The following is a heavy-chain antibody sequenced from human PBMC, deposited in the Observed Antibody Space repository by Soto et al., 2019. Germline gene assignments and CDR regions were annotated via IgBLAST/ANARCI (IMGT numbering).Heavy chain of an antibody. CDR3: ARDLPAGDEPLKDIVVVPAATYDY. D-gene: IGHD2-2*01. CDR2: ISAYNGNT. J-gene: IGHJ4*02. Sequence: QVQLVQSGAEVKKPGASVKVSCKASGYTFTSYGISWVRQAPGQGLEWMGWISAYNGNTNYAQKLQGRVTMTTDTATSPAYWGLRSLRSDDTAVYYCARDLPAGDEPLKDIVVVPAATYDYWGQGTLVTVSS. V-gene: IGHV1-18*01. CDR1: GYTFTSYG.